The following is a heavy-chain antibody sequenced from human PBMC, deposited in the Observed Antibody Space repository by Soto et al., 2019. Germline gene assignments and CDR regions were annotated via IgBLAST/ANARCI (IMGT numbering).Heavy chain of an antibody. CDR1: GGTFSSYA. D-gene: IGHD3-22*01. Sequence: GASVKVSCKASGGTFSSYAISWVRRAPGQGLEWMGGIIPIFGTANYAQKFQGRVTITADESTSTAYMELSSLRSEDTAVYYCARDVGIDYYDSSGSREDWFDPWGQGTLVTVSS. J-gene: IGHJ5*02. V-gene: IGHV1-69*13. CDR3: ARDVGIDYYDSSGSREDWFDP. CDR2: IIPIFGTA.